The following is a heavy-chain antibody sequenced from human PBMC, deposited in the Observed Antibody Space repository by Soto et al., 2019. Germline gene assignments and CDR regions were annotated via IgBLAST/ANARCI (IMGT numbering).Heavy chain of an antibody. D-gene: IGHD4-4*01. J-gene: IGHJ5*02. CDR1: GESIDNYY. V-gene: IGHV4-59*01. CDR3: ARDLHELGNYPDNWFDP. Sequence: SETLSLTCIVSGESIDNYYWSWIRQPPGKGLEWIGYIFYDGTTNYHPYFESRVTISVDTSKNQFSLKLNSVTAADTAVYYCARDLHELGNYPDNWFDPWGQGTLVTVSS. CDR2: IFYDGTT.